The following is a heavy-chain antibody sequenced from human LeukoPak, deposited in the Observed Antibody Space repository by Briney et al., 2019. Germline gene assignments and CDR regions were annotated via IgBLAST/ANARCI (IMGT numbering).Heavy chain of an antibody. Sequence: HPRGSLRLSCAASGFTFTSYWMHWVRQAPGKGLVWVSRINSDGSSTTYADSVKGRFTISRDNAKNTLYLQMNSLRAEDTAVYYCARSSPGIAVAGSGYWGQGTLVTVSS. D-gene: IGHD6-19*01. J-gene: IGHJ4*02. V-gene: IGHV3-74*01. CDR1: GFTFTSYW. CDR2: INSDGSST. CDR3: ARSSPGIAVAGSGY.